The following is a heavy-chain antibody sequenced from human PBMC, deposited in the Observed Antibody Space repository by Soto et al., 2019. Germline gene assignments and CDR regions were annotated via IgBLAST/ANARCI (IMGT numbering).Heavy chain of an antibody. V-gene: IGHV1-18*01. J-gene: IGHJ4*02. CDR1: GYTFTSYG. CDR3: ARDNSDDSSGLAADY. Sequence: ASVKVSCKASGYTFTSYGISWVRQAPGQGLEWMGWISAYNGNTNYAQKLQGRVTMTTDTSTSTAYMELRSLRSDDTAVYYCARDNSDDSSGLAADYWGQGTLVTVSS. D-gene: IGHD3-22*01. CDR2: ISAYNGNT.